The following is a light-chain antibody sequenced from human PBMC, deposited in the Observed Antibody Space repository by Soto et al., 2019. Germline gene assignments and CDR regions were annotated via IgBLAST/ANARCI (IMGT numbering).Light chain of an antibody. V-gene: IGKV3-11*01. Sequence: VLTQSPVTLSLSPGERATLSCRASQSFRGLLAWYQQKPGQAPRLLIYDAYNRATGIPPRFSGSGSGTDFTLTISSLEPEDSTVYYCQQRHMWPITFGQGTRLEIK. J-gene: IGKJ5*01. CDR1: QSFRGL. CDR2: DAY. CDR3: QQRHMWPIT.